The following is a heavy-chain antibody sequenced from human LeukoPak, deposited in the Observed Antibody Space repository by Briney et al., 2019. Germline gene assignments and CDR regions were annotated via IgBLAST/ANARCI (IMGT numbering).Heavy chain of an antibody. CDR3: ARGGTAVTTNYFDY. D-gene: IGHD4-23*01. CDR2: IIPIFDTA. J-gene: IGHJ4*02. Sequence: GASVKVSCKASGYTFTSYAMHWVRQAPGQGLEWMGGIIPIFDTANYAQKFQGRVTITADESTSTAYMELSSLRSEDTAVYYCARGGTAVTTNYFDYWGQGTLVTVSS. CDR1: GYTFTSYA. V-gene: IGHV1-69*13.